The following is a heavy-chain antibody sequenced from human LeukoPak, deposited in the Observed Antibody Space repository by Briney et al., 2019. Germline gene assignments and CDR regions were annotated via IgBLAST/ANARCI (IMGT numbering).Heavy chain of an antibody. J-gene: IGHJ2*01. CDR3: ARVPCSGGSCYSALFWYFDL. D-gene: IGHD2-15*01. V-gene: IGHV4-4*07. CDR1: GGSISSYY. Sequence: PSETLSLTCTVSGGSISSYYWSWIRQPAGKGLEWIGRIYTSGSTNYNPSLKSRVTMSVDTSKNQFSLKLSSVTAADTAVYYCARVPCSGGSCYSALFWYFDLWGRGTLVTVSS. CDR2: IYTSGST.